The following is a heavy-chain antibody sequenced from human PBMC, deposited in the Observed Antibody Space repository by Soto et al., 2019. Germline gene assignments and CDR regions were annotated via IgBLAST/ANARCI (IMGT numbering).Heavy chain of an antibody. D-gene: IGHD3-22*01. J-gene: IGHJ3*02. V-gene: IGHV3-33*01. CDR3: ARTYDSSGYKHSDAFDI. Sequence: GSLRLSCAASRFTFSSYGMHWVRQAPGKGLEWVAVIWYDGSNKYYADSVKGRFTISRDNSKNTLYLQMNSLRAEDTAVYYCARTYDSSGYKHSDAFDIWGQGTMVTVSS. CDR1: RFTFSSYG. CDR2: IWYDGSNK.